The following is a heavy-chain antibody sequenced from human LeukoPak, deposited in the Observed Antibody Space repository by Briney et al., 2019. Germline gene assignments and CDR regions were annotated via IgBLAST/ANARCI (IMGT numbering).Heavy chain of an antibody. CDR1: GFTFGDYA. V-gene: IGHV3-9*01. CDR3: AKGLDSSGYFLFDY. Sequence: GGSLRLSCAASGFTFGDYAMHWVRQAPGKGLEWVSGISWNSGSMGYADSVKGRFTISRDNAKNSLYLQMNSLRAEDTALYYCAKGLDSSGYFLFDYWGQGTLVTVSS. J-gene: IGHJ4*02. D-gene: IGHD3-22*01. CDR2: ISWNSGSM.